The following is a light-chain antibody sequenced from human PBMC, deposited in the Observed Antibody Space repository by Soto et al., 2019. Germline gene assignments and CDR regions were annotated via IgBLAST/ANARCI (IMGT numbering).Light chain of an antibody. Sequence: QLVLTQPPSVSGAPGQRVTISCTGSSSNIGAGYDVHWYQHLPGTAPKVLIYGNSNRPSGVPDRFSGSKSGTSASLAITGLQAEDEADHYCQSYDSSLSAVVFGGGTKLTVL. CDR3: QSYDSSLSAVV. CDR1: SSNIGAGYD. J-gene: IGLJ2*01. CDR2: GNS. V-gene: IGLV1-40*01.